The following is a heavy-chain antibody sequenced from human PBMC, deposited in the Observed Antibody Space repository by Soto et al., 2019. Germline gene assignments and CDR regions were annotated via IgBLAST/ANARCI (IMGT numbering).Heavy chain of an antibody. D-gene: IGHD3-22*01. CDR1: GFSLSTSGVG. CDR2: IYWDDDK. CDR3: AHSLIGYYYDSSGSNWFDP. J-gene: IGHJ5*02. Sequence: QITLKESGPTLVKPTQTLTLTCTFSGFSLSTSGVGVGWIRQPPGKALEWLALIYWDDDKRYSPSLKSKLPITKDTSKNQVVLTITYMDPVDTATYYCAHSLIGYYYDSSGSNWFDPWGQGTLVTVSS. V-gene: IGHV2-5*02.